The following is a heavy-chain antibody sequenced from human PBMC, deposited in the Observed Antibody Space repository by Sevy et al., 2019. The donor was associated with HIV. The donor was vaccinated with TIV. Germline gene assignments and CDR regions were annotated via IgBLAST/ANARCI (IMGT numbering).Heavy chain of an antibody. Sequence: GGSLRLSCAASGFTFSNVWMSWVRQAPGKGLEWVGHIKSKTDGGTTDYAAPVKGRFTISRDDSKNMLSLQMNSLKTXXXXXXXXXXXXSILKYWGQGTLVTVSS. CDR3: XXXXSILKY. CDR2: IKSKTDGGTT. D-gene: IGHD6-6*01. V-gene: IGHV3-15*01. J-gene: IGHJ4*02. CDR1: GFTFSNVW.